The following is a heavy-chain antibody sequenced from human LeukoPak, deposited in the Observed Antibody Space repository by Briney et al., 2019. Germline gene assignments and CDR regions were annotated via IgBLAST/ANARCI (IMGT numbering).Heavy chain of an antibody. V-gene: IGHV3-30-3*01. CDR2: LSYDGSNK. Sequence: GRSLRLSCAASGFTFSSYAMHWVRQAPGKGLEWVAVLSYDGSNKYYADSVKGRFTISRDNSKNTLYLQMNGLRAEDTAVYYCARGYNDFWSGSQFVSWGQGTLVIVSS. CDR3: ARGYNDFWSGSQFVS. D-gene: IGHD3-3*01. J-gene: IGHJ4*02. CDR1: GFTFSSYA.